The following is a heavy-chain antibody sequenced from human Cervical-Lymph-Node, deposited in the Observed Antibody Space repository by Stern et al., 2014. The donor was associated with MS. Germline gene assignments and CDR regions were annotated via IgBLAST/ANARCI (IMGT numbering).Heavy chain of an antibody. D-gene: IGHD4-23*01. Sequence: VQLVESGAEVKKPGSSVKVSCKASGGTFSSYAINWVRQAPGQGLEWMGGIIPLFGTANYEQKFQGRVTITADESTSTAYMELSSLRSEDTAVYYCARGSTVVTDYFDYWGQGTLVTVSS. CDR1: GGTFSSYA. CDR3: ARGSTVVTDYFDY. V-gene: IGHV1-69*01. CDR2: IIPLFGTA. J-gene: IGHJ4*02.